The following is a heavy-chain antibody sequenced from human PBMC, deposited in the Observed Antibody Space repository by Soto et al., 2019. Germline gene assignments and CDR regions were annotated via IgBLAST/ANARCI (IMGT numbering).Heavy chain of an antibody. J-gene: IGHJ5*02. D-gene: IGHD3-3*01. CDR3: ATGSHDFWSGPQNWFDP. V-gene: IGHV3-23*01. CDR1: GFTFSSYA. Sequence: GGSLRLSCAASGFTFSSYAMSWVRQAPGKGLEWVSAISGSGGSTYYADSVKGRFTISRDNSKNTLYLQMNSLRAEDTAVYYCATGSHDFWSGPQNWFDPWGQGTLVTVSS. CDR2: ISGSGGST.